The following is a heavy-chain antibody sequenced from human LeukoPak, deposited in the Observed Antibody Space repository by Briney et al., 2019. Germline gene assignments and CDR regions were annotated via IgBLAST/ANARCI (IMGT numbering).Heavy chain of an antibody. CDR1: GGSISSSSYY. CDR3: ARAAAGRLAWFDP. Sequence: SETLSLTCTVSGGSISSSSYYWGWIRQPPGKGLEWIGSIYHSGSTYYNPSLKSRVTISVDTSKNQFSLKLSSVTAADTAVYYCARAAAGRLAWFDPWGQGTLVTVSS. V-gene: IGHV4-39*07. D-gene: IGHD6-13*01. CDR2: IYHSGST. J-gene: IGHJ5*02.